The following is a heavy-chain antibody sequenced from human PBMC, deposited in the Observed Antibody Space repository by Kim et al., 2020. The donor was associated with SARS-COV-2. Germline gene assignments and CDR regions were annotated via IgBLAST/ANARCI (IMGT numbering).Heavy chain of an antibody. CDR2: GNT. V-gene: IGHV1-18*01. J-gene: IGHJ5*02. CDR3: ARGKNWFDP. Sequence: GNTNYAQKLQGRVTMTTDTSTSTAYMERRSLRSDDTAVYYCARGKNWFDPWGQGTLVTVSS.